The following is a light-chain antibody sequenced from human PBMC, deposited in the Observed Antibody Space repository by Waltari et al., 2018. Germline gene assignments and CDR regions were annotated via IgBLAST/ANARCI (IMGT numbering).Light chain of an antibody. CDR2: GAS. J-gene: IGKJ5*01. CDR3: QQYGSSLFT. V-gene: IGKV3-20*01. Sequence: EIVLTHSPATLSFSPGERATLSCRASQSVSSSYLAWYQQKPGQAPRLLIYGASSRATGIPDRFSGSGSGTDFTLTISRLEPEDFAVYYCQQYGSSLFTFGQGTRLEIK. CDR1: QSVSSSY.